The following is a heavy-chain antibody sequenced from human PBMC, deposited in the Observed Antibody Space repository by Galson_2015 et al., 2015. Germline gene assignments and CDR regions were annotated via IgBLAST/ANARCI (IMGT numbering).Heavy chain of an antibody. J-gene: IGHJ4*02. Sequence: ETLSLACALSGSSIINGHWWSWVRQSPGQGLEWIGEIERKEGTTYNPYLRGRATISVDTSKNHLSLSLTSVTAADTALYYCPRNGDYALDSWGQGTLVTVSS. V-gene: IGHV4-4*02. CDR3: PRNGDYALDS. CDR2: IERKEGT. CDR1: GSSIINGHW. D-gene: IGHD4-17*01.